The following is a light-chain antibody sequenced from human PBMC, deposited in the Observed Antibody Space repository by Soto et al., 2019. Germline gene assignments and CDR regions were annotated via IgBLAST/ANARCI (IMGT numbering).Light chain of an antibody. CDR3: ATWDGSLPGEV. J-gene: IGLJ2*01. CDR2: DNN. CDR1: SSNIWNNY. Sequence: QSVLTPSPSVSAAPGQKVTISGSGSSSNIWNNYVSWYQQLPGTAPKLFIYDNNNRPSGIPDRCSGSKSGTSGTLDITGLQTGDEADYYCATWDGSLPGEVFGGGTKLTVL. V-gene: IGLV1-51*01.